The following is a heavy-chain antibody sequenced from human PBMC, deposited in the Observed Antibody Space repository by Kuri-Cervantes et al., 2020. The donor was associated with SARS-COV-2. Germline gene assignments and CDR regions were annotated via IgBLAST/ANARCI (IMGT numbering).Heavy chain of an antibody. J-gene: IGHJ4*02. Sequence: ASVKVSCKASGYTFTSYAMHWVRQAPGQRLEWMGWINAGNGNTKYSQKFQGRVTITRDTSASTAYMELSSLRSEDTAVYYCASSFERRYSSGWYNSPYDYWGQGTLVTVSS. V-gene: IGHV1-3*01. CDR1: GYTFTSYA. D-gene: IGHD6-19*01. CDR2: INAGNGNT. CDR3: ASSFERRYSSGWYNSPYDY.